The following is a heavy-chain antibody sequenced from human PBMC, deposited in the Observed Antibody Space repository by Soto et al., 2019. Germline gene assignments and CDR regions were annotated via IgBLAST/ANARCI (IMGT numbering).Heavy chain of an antibody. CDR1: GYTFTSYG. D-gene: IGHD1-7*01. J-gene: IGHJ6*03. CDR2: ISAYNGNT. CDR3: AIDSQYMTGTKDSYYYYMDV. Sequence: ASVKVSCKASGYTFTSYGISWVRQAPGQGLEWMGWISAYNGNTNYAQKLQGRVTMTTDTSTSTAYMELRSLRSDDTAVYYFAIDSQYMTGTKDSYYYYMDVWGKGTTVTVSS. V-gene: IGHV1-18*01.